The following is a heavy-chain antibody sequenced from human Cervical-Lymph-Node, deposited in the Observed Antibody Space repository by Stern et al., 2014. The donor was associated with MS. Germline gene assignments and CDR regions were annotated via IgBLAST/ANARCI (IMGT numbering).Heavy chain of an antibody. CDR2: IIPILNTG. CDR1: GGIFSTYA. D-gene: IGHD5-24*01. J-gene: IGHJ3*02. Sequence: QVQLVQSGAEVKKPGSSVKVSCKTSGGIFSTYAINWVRQAPGQGLDYMGGIIPILNTGNYAQRSKGRVTITADESTSTAYMELSSLRSEDTAVYYCARGGYKQDGLDIWGQGTMVIVSS. V-gene: IGHV1-69*01. CDR3: ARGGYKQDGLDI.